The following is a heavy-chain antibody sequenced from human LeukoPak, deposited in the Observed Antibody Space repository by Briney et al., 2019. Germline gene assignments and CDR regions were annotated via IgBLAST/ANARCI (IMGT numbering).Heavy chain of an antibody. V-gene: IGHV4-59*01. Sequence: SETLSLTCTVSGGSINSYYWSWIRQPPGKGLEWIGYIYYSGSTNYNPSLKSRVTISRDTSKNQFSLKLRAVTAADTAVYYCTSGGMVSGDYWGHGTLVTVSS. D-gene: IGHD2-8*01. CDR3: TSGGMVSGDY. J-gene: IGHJ4*01. CDR2: IYYSGST. CDR1: GGSINSYY.